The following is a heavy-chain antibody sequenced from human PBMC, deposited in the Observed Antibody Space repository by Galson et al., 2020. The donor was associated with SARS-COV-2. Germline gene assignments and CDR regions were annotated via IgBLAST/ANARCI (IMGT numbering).Heavy chain of an antibody. V-gene: IGHV3-30*02. D-gene: IGHD4-4*01. Sequence: GGSLRLSCTASGFTFSDYGMHWVRQAPGKGLEWVAFIRNDGSDKYYADSAKGRFTISRDSSKSTLYLQMNSLRPDDTAVYYCAKELSTGGQGTLVTVSS. CDR1: GFTFSDYG. CDR3: AKELST. J-gene: IGHJ4*02. CDR2: IRNDGSDK.